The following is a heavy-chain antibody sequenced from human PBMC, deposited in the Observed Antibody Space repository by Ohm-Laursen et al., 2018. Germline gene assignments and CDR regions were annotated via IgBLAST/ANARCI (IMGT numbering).Heavy chain of an antibody. CDR2: IGAYNGNT. J-gene: IGHJ4*02. CDR1: GYTFSSYG. Sequence: ASVKVSCKASGYTFSSYGIAWVRQAPGQGLECMGWIGAYNGNTEYAQNLQGRVTMTTDTSTSTAYMELRSLRSDDTAVYYCARPGDAACTSSWYGFYYFDYWGQGTLVTVSS. CDR3: ARPGDAACTSSWYGFYYFDY. D-gene: IGHD6-13*01. V-gene: IGHV1-18*01.